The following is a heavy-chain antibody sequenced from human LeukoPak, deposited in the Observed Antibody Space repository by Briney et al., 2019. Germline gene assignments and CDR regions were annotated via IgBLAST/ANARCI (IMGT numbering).Heavy chain of an antibody. V-gene: IGHV1-69*01. CDR1: GGTFSSYA. J-gene: IGHJ4*02. D-gene: IGHD3-22*01. CDR3: ARDAADYDSSGVDY. Sequence: SVKVSCKASGGTFSSYAISWVRQAPGQGLGWMGGIIPIFGTANYAQKFQGRVTITADESTSTAYMELSSLRSEDTAVYYCARDAADYDSSGVDYWGQGTLVTVSS. CDR2: IIPIFGTA.